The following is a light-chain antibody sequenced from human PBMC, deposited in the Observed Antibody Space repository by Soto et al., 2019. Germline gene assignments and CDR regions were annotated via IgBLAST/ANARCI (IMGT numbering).Light chain of an antibody. J-gene: IGKJ4*01. CDR2: GAS. Sequence: EIVMTQSPATLSVSPGERATLSCRASQSVNINLAWYQQRPGQAPRLLIYGASTRATGIPARFSGRGSGTEFTLTISSLQSEDFSVYYCQQYNNWPPLTFGGGTKVDIK. V-gene: IGKV3-15*01. CDR3: QQYNNWPPLT. CDR1: QSVNIN.